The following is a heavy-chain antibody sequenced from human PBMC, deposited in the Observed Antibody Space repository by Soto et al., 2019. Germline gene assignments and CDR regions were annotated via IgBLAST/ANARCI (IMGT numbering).Heavy chain of an antibody. Sequence: SETLSLTCTVSGGSISTYYWSWIRQPPGKGLEWIGLIYYSGSTTYNPSLKSRVTISVDTSKNQFSLKLSSVTAADTAVYYCAAGGGLPRYYWGQGTLVTVSS. CDR2: IYYSGST. V-gene: IGHV4-59*12. J-gene: IGHJ4*02. CDR1: GGSISTYY. D-gene: IGHD5-12*01. CDR3: AAGGGLPRYY.